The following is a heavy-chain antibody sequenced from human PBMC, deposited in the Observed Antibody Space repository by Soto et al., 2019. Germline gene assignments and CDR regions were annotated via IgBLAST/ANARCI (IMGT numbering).Heavy chain of an antibody. CDR2: VHYSGNT. V-gene: IGHV4-38-2*02. Sequence: SETLSLTCTVSGYSISSGYHWAWIRQPPGKGLEWLGSVHYSGNTYYNPSLKSRLTISVDKSKNQFSLNLSSVTAADTAVYYCARQDRVVAEGRWFDPWGQGTLVTVAS. J-gene: IGHJ5*02. D-gene: IGHD2-15*01. CDR1: GYSISSGYH. CDR3: ARQDRVVAEGRWFDP.